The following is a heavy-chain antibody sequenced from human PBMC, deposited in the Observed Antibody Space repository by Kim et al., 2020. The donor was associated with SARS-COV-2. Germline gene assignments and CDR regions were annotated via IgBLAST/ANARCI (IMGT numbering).Heavy chain of an antibody. V-gene: IGHV3-30*04. D-gene: IGHD2-15*01. Sequence: GGSLRLSCAASRLTFSNYAMHWVRQAPGKGLEWVARISNDGSDQYYADSVKGRFTVSRDNSMNALYLHMNTLGVDDTAMYFCVREVVVSLDSWGQGTQVT. CDR2: ISNDGSDQ. CDR3: VREVVVSLDS. CDR1: RLTFSNYA. J-gene: IGHJ4*02.